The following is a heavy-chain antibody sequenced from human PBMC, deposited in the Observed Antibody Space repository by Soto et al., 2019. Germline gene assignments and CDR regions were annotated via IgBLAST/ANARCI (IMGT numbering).Heavy chain of an antibody. CDR1: GGTFSSYA. CDR2: IIPIFGTA. V-gene: IGHV1-69*01. D-gene: IGHD3-10*01. CDR3: ARAYYYGSGSYYENYYYYYMDV. Sequence: QVQLVQSGAEVKKPGSSVKVSCKASGGTFSSYAISWVRQAPGQGLEWMGGIIPIFGTANYAQKFQGRVTMTEDDSSSTAYMELSSLRSEDTAVYYCARAYYYGSGSYYENYYYYYMDVWGKGTTVTVSS. J-gene: IGHJ6*03.